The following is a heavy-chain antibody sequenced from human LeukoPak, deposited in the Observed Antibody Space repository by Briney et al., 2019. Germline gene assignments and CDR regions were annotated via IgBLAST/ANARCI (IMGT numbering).Heavy chain of an antibody. D-gene: IGHD2-2*02. Sequence: ASVKVSCKASGYTFTSYGISWARQAPGQGLEWMGWISAYNGNTNYAQKLQGRVTMTTDTSTSTAYMELRSLRSDDTAVYYCARVPNIVVVPAAIDPPRNWFDPWGQGTLVTVSS. CDR3: ARVPNIVVVPAAIDPPRNWFDP. J-gene: IGHJ5*02. V-gene: IGHV1-18*04. CDR2: ISAYNGNT. CDR1: GYTFTSYG.